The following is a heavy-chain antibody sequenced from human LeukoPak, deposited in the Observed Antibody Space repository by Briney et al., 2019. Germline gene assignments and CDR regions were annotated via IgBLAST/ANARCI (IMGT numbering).Heavy chain of an antibody. J-gene: IGHJ4*02. Sequence: GASVKVSCKASGGTFSSYAISWVRQAPGQGLEWMGWINPNSGGTNYAQKFQGRVTLTRDMSTSTAYMELTRLTSDDTAVYYCARPYDYKYFDYWGQGTLVTVSS. CDR2: INPNSGGT. D-gene: IGHD4-11*01. CDR1: GGTFSSYA. V-gene: IGHV1-2*02. CDR3: ARPYDYKYFDY.